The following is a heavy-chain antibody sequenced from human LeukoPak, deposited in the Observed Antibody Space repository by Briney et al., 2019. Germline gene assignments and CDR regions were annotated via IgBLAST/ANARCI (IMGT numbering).Heavy chain of an antibody. CDR1: GGSMSSYY. D-gene: IGHD3-9*01. CDR3: ARDWSGYFDWTHAFDT. Sequence: PSETLSLTCTVSGGSMSSYYWNWIRQSPGKGLEWIGYIHFRGSTNYNPSLKSRVNISLDTSKNRFTLKLSSVTAADTAVYYCARDWSGYFDWTHAFDTWGQGTMVTVSS. J-gene: IGHJ3*02. V-gene: IGHV4-59*01. CDR2: IHFRGST.